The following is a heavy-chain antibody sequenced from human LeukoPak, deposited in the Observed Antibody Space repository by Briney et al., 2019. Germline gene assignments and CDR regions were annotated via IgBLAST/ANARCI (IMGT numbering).Heavy chain of an antibody. CDR1: GFTFSSYW. CDR2: ISTDGSST. Sequence: PGGSLRLSCAASGFTFSSYWMHWVRQAPGKGLVWVSCISTDGSSTNSADSVKGRFTISRDNAKNTLYLQMNSLRAEDTAVYYCVREYSSSSGRAFDIWGQGAMVTVSP. D-gene: IGHD6-6*01. V-gene: IGHV3-74*01. J-gene: IGHJ3*02. CDR3: VREYSSSSGRAFDI.